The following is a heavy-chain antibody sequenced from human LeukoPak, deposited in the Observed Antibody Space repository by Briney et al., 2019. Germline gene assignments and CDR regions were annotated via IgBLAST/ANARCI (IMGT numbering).Heavy chain of an antibody. Sequence: PGGSLRLSCAASGFTFSDHYMDWVRQAPGKGLDWVGRIRNKANSYSTAYAASVRGRFTISRDDSENSLYLQMNSLKTEDTAVYYCARGDRSSGSPGIDYWGQGTLVTVSS. CDR1: GFTFSDHY. CDR3: ARGDRSSGSPGIDY. J-gene: IGHJ4*02. V-gene: IGHV3-72*01. CDR2: IRNKANSYST. D-gene: IGHD1-26*01.